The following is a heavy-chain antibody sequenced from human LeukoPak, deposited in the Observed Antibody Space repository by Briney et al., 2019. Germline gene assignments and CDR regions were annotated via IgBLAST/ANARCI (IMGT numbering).Heavy chain of an antibody. Sequence: GGSLRLSCAASGFIFSNYSMHWVRQVPGKGLVWVSRINRDGSNTNYADSVRGRFTISRDNAKNTLYLQMSSLSTEDTAVYYCTKMDPTMGCYFDPWGQGTLVTVSS. D-gene: IGHD5-18*01. CDR1: GFIFSNYS. J-gene: IGHJ5*02. V-gene: IGHV3-74*01. CDR2: INRDGSNT. CDR3: TKMDPTMGCYFDP.